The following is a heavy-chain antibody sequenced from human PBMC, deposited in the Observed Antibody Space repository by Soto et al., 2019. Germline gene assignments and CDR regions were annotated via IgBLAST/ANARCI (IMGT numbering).Heavy chain of an antibody. V-gene: IGHV1-18*01. CDR1: GYTFTTYG. CDR2: ISPYNGNT. J-gene: IGHJ5*02. Sequence: GASVKVSCKTSGYTFTTYGVSWVRQAPGQGLEWMGWISPYNGNTNYAQRLQGGVTLTTDTSTNTAYMELRSLRSDDTALYYCAREDGYCSGGSCHSGGWLEPWGQGTLVTVSS. D-gene: IGHD2-15*01. CDR3: AREDGYCSGGSCHSGGWLEP.